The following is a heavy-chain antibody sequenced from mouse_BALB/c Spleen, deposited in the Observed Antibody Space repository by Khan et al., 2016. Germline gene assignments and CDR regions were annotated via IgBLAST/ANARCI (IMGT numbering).Heavy chain of an antibody. CDR2: IYPYNGGT. D-gene: IGHD1-1*01. J-gene: IGHJ4*01. CDR3: ARVGLLLDAMDY. Sequence: EVQLQESGPELVKPGASVKISCKASGYTFTDYNMHWVKQSHGKSLEWIGYIYPYNGGTGYNQKFKSKATLTVDNSSSTAYMELRSLTSEDSAVYYGARVGLLLDAMDYWGQGTSVTVSS. V-gene: IGHV1S29*02. CDR1: GYTFTDYN.